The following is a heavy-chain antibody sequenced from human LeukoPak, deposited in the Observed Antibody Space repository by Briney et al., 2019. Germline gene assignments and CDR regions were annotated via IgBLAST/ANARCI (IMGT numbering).Heavy chain of an antibody. V-gene: IGHV3-21*01. D-gene: IGHD3-16*01. CDR3: ARDWASVDY. CDR1: GFTLSSYS. Sequence: GGSLRLSCAASGFTLSSYSMNWVRQAPGKGLEWVSSISSGSVYIYYADSVKGRFTISRDDAKNSLYLKMNSLRAEDTAVYYCARDWASVDYWGQGTLVTVSS. CDR2: ISSGSVYI. J-gene: IGHJ4*02.